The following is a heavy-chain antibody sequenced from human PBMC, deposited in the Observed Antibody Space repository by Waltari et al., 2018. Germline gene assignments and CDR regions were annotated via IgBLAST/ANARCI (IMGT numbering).Heavy chain of an antibody. CDR1: GGSISSYY. Sequence: QVQLQESGPGLVKPSETLSLTCTVSGGSISSYYWSWIRQPPGKGLEWIGYIYYSGSTNYNPSLKSRVTISVDTSKNQFSLKLSSVTAADTAVDYCARDGVYYDFWSGSPGPNFDYWGQGTLVTVSS. J-gene: IGHJ4*02. CDR2: IYYSGST. D-gene: IGHD3-3*01. V-gene: IGHV4-59*01. CDR3: ARDGVYYDFWSGSPGPNFDY.